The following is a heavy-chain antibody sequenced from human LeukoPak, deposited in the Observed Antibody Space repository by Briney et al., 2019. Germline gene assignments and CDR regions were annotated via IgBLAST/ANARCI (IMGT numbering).Heavy chain of an antibody. Sequence: GRSLRLSCAASGFTFSSYGMHWVRQAPGKGLEWVAVIWYDGSNKYYADSVKGRFTISRDNSKNTLYLQMNSLRAEDTAVYYCARGTYYDFWSGYYSGYVSLDYWGQGTLVTVSS. D-gene: IGHD3-3*01. V-gene: IGHV3-33*01. CDR2: IWYDGSNK. CDR1: GFTFSSYG. CDR3: ARGTYYDFWSGYYSGYVSLDY. J-gene: IGHJ4*02.